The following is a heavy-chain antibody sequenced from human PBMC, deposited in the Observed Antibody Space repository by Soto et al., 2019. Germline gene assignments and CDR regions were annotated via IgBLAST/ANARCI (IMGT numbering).Heavy chain of an antibody. CDR3: AHFDWFIDY. D-gene: IGHD3-9*01. V-gene: IGHV3-23*01. CDR1: GFTFSSYA. CDR2: MSGSGGST. Sequence: GGSLRLSCAASGFTFSSYAMNWVRQAPGKGLEWVSAMSGSGGSTYYADSVKGRFTISRDNSKNTLYLQMNSLRAEDTAVYYCAHFDWFIDYWGQGTLVTVSS. J-gene: IGHJ4*02.